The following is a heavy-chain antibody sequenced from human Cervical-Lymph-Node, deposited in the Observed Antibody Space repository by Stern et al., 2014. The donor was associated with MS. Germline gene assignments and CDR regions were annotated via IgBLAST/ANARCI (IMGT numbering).Heavy chain of an antibody. V-gene: IGHV5-51*03. D-gene: IGHD1-1*01. CDR2: IYPGDSET. CDR1: GYRFTNNW. J-gene: IGHJ4*02. CDR3: ARRGHGYMGIDY. Sequence: EVQLVQSGAEVRKPGESLRISCEVSGYRFTNNWIGWVRQVPGKGLEWMGSIYPGDSETRYSPSFQGHGTILIDKSNSLTYLQWSSLKASDTAIYYCARRGHGYMGIDYWGQGTLVTVSS.